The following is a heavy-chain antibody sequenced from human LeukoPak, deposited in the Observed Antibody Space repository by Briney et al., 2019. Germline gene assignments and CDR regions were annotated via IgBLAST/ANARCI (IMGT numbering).Heavy chain of an antibody. CDR1: GGSFSGYY. Sequence: SETLSLTCAVYGGSFSGYYWSWIRRPPGKGLEWIGEVNHSGSTNYNPSLKSRVTISVDTSKNQFSLKLSSVTAADTAVYYCARGRRYQLLHNWFDPWGQGTLVTVSS. V-gene: IGHV4-34*01. CDR3: ARGRRYQLLHNWFDP. D-gene: IGHD2-2*01. J-gene: IGHJ5*02. CDR2: VNHSGST.